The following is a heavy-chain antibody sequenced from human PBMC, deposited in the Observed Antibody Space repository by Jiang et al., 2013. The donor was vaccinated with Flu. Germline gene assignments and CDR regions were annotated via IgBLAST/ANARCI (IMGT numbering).Heavy chain of an antibody. D-gene: IGHD3-16*01. CDR3: ARHLIY. CDR1: GFNVSSNY. V-gene: IGHV3-66*04. CDR2: IYGDGST. Sequence: QLLESGGGLVQPGGSLRLSCAVSGFNVSSNYISWVRQAPGKGLEWVSLIYGDGSTSFADSVKGRFTISRDNSKNTLYLQMNSLRAEDTAVYYCARHLIYWGQGTLVTVSS. J-gene: IGHJ4*02.